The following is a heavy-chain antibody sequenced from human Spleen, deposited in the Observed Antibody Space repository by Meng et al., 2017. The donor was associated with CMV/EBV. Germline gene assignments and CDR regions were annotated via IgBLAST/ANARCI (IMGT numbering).Heavy chain of an antibody. CDR2: IKYAGSEK. CDR1: GFTFSSYW. CDR3: ARESEADIVVVPAAMVYYYYGMDV. D-gene: IGHD2-2*01. V-gene: IGHV3-7*01. Sequence: GGSLRLSCAASGFTFSSYWMTWVRQAPGKGLEWVANIKYAGSEKYYVDSVKGRFTVSRDNAKDSLYLQMNSLRAEDTAVYYCARESEADIVVVPAAMVYYYYGMDVWGQGTTVTVSS. J-gene: IGHJ6*02.